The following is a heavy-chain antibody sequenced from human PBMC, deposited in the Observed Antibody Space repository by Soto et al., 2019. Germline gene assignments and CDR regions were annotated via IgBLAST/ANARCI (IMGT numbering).Heavy chain of an antibody. Sequence: QVQLQESGPGLVKPSQTLSLTCTVSGGSISSGDYYWSWIRQPPGKGLEWIGYIYYSGSTYYNPSLKSRVTISVDTSKNQFSLKLSSVTAADTAVYYCAREAQYYYDSSGGRLDYWGQGTLVTVSS. CDR3: AREAQYYYDSSGGRLDY. J-gene: IGHJ4*02. CDR1: GGSISSGDYY. D-gene: IGHD3-22*01. V-gene: IGHV4-30-4*01. CDR2: IYYSGST.